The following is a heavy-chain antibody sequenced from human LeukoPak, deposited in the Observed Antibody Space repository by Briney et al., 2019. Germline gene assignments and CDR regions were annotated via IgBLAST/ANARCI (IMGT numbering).Heavy chain of an antibody. V-gene: IGHV5-51*01. D-gene: IGHD3-10*01. J-gene: IGHJ6*03. Sequence: GESLKISCKGSGYSFTRNWIGWVRQLPGKGLEWMGLIYPDDSDIRYSPSFEGQVTISADNSMNTSYLQWSSLKASDRGRYYCVRGGPGVAYFSSYMDVWGNGTTVTISS. CDR3: VRGGPGVAYFSSYMDV. CDR1: GYSFTRNW. CDR2: IYPDDSDI.